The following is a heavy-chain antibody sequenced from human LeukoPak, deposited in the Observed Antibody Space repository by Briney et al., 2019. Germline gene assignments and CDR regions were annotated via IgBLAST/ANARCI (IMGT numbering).Heavy chain of an antibody. V-gene: IGHV3-23*01. Sequence: GGSLRLSSAASGFTLTSYAMSTVREAPGKGLEWVSATSGSGGSTYYADSVKGRFTISRDNSKNTLYVQRNSLRAEDTAVYYCTKDEVGYSSGPKGYWGQGTLVTVSS. D-gene: IGHD6-19*01. CDR2: TSGSGGST. CDR1: GFTLTSYA. J-gene: IGHJ4*02. CDR3: TKDEVGYSSGPKGY.